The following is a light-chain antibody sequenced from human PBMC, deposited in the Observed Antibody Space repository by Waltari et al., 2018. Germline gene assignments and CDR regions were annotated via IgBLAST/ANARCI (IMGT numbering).Light chain of an antibody. CDR1: QRVGRS. CDR2: GAS. CDR3: QHYVRLPVT. J-gene: IGKJ4*02. V-gene: IGKV3-20*01. Sequence: EIVLTQSPGPLSLSPGEGATLSCRASQRVGRSLVWYQQKPGQAPRLVISGASSRATGIPDRFSGSGSGTDFSLTISRLEPEDFAVYYCQHYVRLPVTFGRGTKVEIK.